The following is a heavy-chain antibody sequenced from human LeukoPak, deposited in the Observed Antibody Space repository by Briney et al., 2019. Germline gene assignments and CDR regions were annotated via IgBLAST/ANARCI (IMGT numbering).Heavy chain of an antibody. J-gene: IGHJ3*02. Sequence: GGSLRLSCAASGFTVSSIYMLWVRQAPGKGLEWVSVTYTGGSSYYADSVKGRFIISRDISKNTLYLQMNSLRAEDSAVYYWARGGRGSAVVVAPRSFDIWGEGTMVPVFS. CDR2: TYTGGSS. V-gene: IGHV3-53*01. CDR1: GFTVSSIY. CDR3: ARGGRGSAVVVAPRSFDI. D-gene: IGHD3-22*01.